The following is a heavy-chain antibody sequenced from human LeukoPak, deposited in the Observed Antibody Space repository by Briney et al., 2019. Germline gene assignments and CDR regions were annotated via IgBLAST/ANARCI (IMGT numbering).Heavy chain of an antibody. CDR3: ARHGSSSWRHEIDY. D-gene: IGHD6-13*01. CDR2: IIPIFGTA. Sequence: ASVKVSCKASGGTFISYAISWVRQAPGQGLEWMGGIIPIFGTANYAQKFQGRVTITADESTSTAYMELSSLRSEDTAVYYCARHGSSSWRHEIDYWGQGTLVTVSS. J-gene: IGHJ4*02. CDR1: GGTFISYA. V-gene: IGHV1-69*13.